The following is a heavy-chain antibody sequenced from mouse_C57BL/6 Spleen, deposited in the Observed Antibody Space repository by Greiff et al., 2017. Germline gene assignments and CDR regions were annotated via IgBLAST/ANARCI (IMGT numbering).Heavy chain of an antibody. CDR3: ARGLNWDDAMDY. V-gene: IGHV7-1*01. Sequence: EVKLLESGGGLVQSGRSLRLSCATSGFTFSDFYMEWVRQAPGQGLEWIAASRTTANDYTTEYSASVKGRFIVSRDTSQSILYLQMNALGADDTANYDCARGLNWDDAMDYWGQGPSVTAAS. J-gene: IGHJ4*01. CDR2: SRTTANDYTT. D-gene: IGHD4-1*01. CDR1: GFTFSDFY.